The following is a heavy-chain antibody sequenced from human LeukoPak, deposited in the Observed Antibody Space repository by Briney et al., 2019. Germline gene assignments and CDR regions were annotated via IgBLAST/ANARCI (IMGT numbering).Heavy chain of an antibody. J-gene: IGHJ4*02. Sequence: GGSLRLSCATSGFTFSTYAFSWVRQAPGKGLEWVSAISGSGGSTYYADSVKGRFTISRDNSKNTLYLQMNSLRAEDTAVYYCAKVVGADHFDYWGQGTLVTVSS. CDR1: GFTFSTYA. D-gene: IGHD1-26*01. CDR3: AKVVGADHFDY. CDR2: ISGSGGST. V-gene: IGHV3-23*01.